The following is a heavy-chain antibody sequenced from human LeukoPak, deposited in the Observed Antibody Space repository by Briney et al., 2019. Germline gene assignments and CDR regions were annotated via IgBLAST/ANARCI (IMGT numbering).Heavy chain of an antibody. J-gene: IGHJ4*02. CDR2: ISAYNGNT. CDR1: GGTFSSYA. D-gene: IGHD3-3*01. CDR3: ARLIERFLESAGDY. Sequence: GSSVKVSCKASGGTFSSYAISWVRQAPGQGLEWMGWISAYNGNTNYAQKLQGRVTMTTDTSTSTAYMELRSLRSDDTAVYYCARLIERFLESAGDYWGQGTLVTVSS. V-gene: IGHV1-18*01.